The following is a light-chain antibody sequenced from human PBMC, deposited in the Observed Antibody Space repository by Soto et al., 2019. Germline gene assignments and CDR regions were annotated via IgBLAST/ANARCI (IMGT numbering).Light chain of an antibody. CDR1: QSIRNY. Sequence: EIVLTQSPGTLSLSPGERATLSCRASQSIRNYLAWYQQKPGQAPRLLIYGASSRATGIPDRFSGSGSGTDFTLTISRLEPEDFAVYYCQQYGSSGTFGQGTKVDI. CDR3: QQYGSSGT. CDR2: GAS. J-gene: IGKJ1*01. V-gene: IGKV3-20*01.